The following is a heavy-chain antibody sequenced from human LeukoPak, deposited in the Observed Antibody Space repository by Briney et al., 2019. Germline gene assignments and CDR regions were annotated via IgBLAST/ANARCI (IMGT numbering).Heavy chain of an antibody. V-gene: IGHV1-69*04. CDR3: ARGLKAAAGTFDY. Sequence: SVKVSCKASGGTFSSYAISWVRQAPGQGLEWMGRIIPILGIANYAQKFQGRVTITADKSTSTAYMELSSLRSEDTAVYYCARGLKAAAGTFDYWGQGTLVTVSS. CDR1: GGTFSSYA. D-gene: IGHD6-13*01. J-gene: IGHJ4*02. CDR2: IIPILGIA.